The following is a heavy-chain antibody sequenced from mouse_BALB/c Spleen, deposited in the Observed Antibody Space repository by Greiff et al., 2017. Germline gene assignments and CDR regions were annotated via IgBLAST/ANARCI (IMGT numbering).Heavy chain of an antibody. CDR1: GYTFTSYW. V-gene: IGHV1S41*01. J-gene: IGHJ4*01. Sequence: DLVKPGASVKLSCKASGYTFTSYWINWIKQRPGQGLEWIGRIAPGSGSTYYNEMFKGKATLTVDTSSSTAYIQLSSLSSEDSAVYFWARFQALGAMDYWGQGTSVTVSS. CDR3: ARFQALGAMDY. CDR2: IAPGSGST. D-gene: IGHD3-3*01.